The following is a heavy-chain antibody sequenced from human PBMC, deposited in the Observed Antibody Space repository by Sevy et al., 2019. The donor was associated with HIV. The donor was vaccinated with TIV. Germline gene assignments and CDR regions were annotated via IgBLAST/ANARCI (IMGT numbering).Heavy chain of an antibody. Sequence: GGSLRLSCAASGFTFSSYAMSWVRQAPGKGLEWVSAISGSGGSTYYADSVKGRFTISRDNSKNTLYLQMNSLRAEDTAVYYCAKLFERWLQFGRFDYWGQGTLVTVSS. CDR1: GFTFSSYA. J-gene: IGHJ4*02. D-gene: IGHD5-12*01. CDR2: ISGSGGST. V-gene: IGHV3-23*01. CDR3: AKLFERWLQFGRFDY.